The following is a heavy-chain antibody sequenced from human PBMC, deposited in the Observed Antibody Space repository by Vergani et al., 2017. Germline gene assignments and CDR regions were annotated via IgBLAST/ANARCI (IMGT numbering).Heavy chain of an antibody. CDR3: ARRGRDCGGDCSDAFDI. CDR2: IYPGDSDT. Sequence: EVQLLESGGGLVQPGESLKISCKGSGYSFASYWIGWVRPMPGKGLEWMGIIYPGDSDTRYSPSFQGQVTISADKSISTAYLQRSSLKASDTAMYYCARRGRDCGGDCSDAFDIWGQGTMVTVSS. J-gene: IGHJ3*02. V-gene: IGHV5-51*01. D-gene: IGHD2-21*02. CDR1: GYSFASYW.